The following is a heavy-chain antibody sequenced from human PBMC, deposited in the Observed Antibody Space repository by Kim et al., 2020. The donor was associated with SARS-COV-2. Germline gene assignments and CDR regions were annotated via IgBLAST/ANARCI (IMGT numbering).Heavy chain of an antibody. CDR3: AAGGVRGVGADY. CDR2: IVVGSGNT. CDR1: GFTFTSSA. V-gene: IGHV1-58*01. J-gene: IGHJ4*02. Sequence: SVKVSCKASGFTFTSSAVQWVRQARGQRFEWIGWIVVGSGNTNYAQKFQERVTITRDMSTSTAYMELSSLRSEDTAVYYCAAGGVRGVGADYWGQGTLVTVSS. D-gene: IGHD3-10*01.